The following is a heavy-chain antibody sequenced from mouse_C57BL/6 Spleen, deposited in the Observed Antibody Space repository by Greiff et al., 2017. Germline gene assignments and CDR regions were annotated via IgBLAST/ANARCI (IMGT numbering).Heavy chain of an antibody. V-gene: IGHV5-9*01. CDR2: ISGGGGNT. CDR3: ARLGYYYGSSFFDY. D-gene: IGHD1-1*01. CDR1: GFTFSSST. J-gene: IGHJ2*01. Sequence: EVHLVESGGGLVKPGGSLKLSCAASGFTFSSSTMSWVRQTPEKRLEWVATISGGGGNTYYPDSVKGRFTISRDNAKNTLDLQMSSLRSEDTALXYCARLGYYYGSSFFDYWGQGTTLTVSS.